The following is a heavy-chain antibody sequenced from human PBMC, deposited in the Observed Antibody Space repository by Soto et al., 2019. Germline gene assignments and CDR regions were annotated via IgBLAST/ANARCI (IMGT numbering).Heavy chain of an antibody. CDR2: IYHSGST. J-gene: IGHJ6*03. CDR3: ARVSPLDIVVVVASTQPDFSYYMDV. CDR1: SGSISSSNW. Sequence: SETLSLTCAVSSGSISSSNWWSWVRQPPGKGLEWIGEIYHSGSTNYNPSLKSRVTISVDKSKNQFSLKLGSVTAADTAVYYCARVSPLDIVVVVASTQPDFSYYMDVWGKGTTVTVSS. D-gene: IGHD2-15*01. V-gene: IGHV4-4*02.